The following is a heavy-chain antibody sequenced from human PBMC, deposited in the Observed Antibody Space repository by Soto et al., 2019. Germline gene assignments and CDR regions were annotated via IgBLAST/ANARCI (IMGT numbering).Heavy chain of an antibody. D-gene: IGHD2-15*01. J-gene: IGHJ5*02. V-gene: IGHV5-10-1*01. CDR2: IDPSDSYT. Sequence: GESLKISCKGSGYSFTSYWISWVRQMPGKGLEWMGRIDPSDSYTNYSPSFQGHVTISADKSISTAYLQWSSLKASDTAMYYCARHEFGYCSGGSCYPSLAWFDHWGQGTLVTVSS. CDR1: GYSFTSYW. CDR3: ARHEFGYCSGGSCYPSLAWFDH.